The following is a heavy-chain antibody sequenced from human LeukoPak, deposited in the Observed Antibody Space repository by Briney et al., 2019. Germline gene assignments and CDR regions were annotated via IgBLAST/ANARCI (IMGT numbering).Heavy chain of an antibody. CDR3: ARRHYYDSSGYDY. V-gene: IGHV1-2*02. CDR2: INPNSGGT. D-gene: IGHD3-22*01. Sequence: ASVKVSCKASGYTFTGYYMHWVRQAPGQGLEWMGWINPNSGGTNQAQKFQGRVTMTRDTSISTAYMELNRLRSDDTAVYYCARRHYYDSSGYDYWGQGTLVTVSS. CDR1: GYTFTGYY. J-gene: IGHJ4*02.